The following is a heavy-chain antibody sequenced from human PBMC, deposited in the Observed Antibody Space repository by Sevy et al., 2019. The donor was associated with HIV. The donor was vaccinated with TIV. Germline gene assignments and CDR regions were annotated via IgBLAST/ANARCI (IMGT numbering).Heavy chain of an antibody. CDR1: GFTFSSYN. J-gene: IGHJ6*02. CDR3: ARVVAYCSGGTCFPGYYYGMDV. CDR2: ISSSSNYI. D-gene: IGHD2-15*01. V-gene: IGHV3-21*01. Sequence: GGSLRLSCAASGFTFSSYNMNWVRQPPGKGLEWVSSISSSSNYITYAHSVKGRFTISRDNAKNSLYLEMNTLRAEDTAVYYCARVVAYCSGGTCFPGYYYGMDVWGQGTTVTVSS.